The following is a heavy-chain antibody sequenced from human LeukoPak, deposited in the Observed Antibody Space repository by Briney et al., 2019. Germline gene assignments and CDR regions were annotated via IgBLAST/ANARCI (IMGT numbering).Heavy chain of an antibody. V-gene: IGHV3-23*01. CDR2: LSGSGGFT. CDR3: AKDQVGYSYGLPIYYMDV. J-gene: IGHJ6*03. D-gene: IGHD5-18*01. CDR1: GFTFRTYG. Sequence: GGSLRLSCAASGFTFRTYGMNWVRQAPGKGLEWVSTLSGSGGFTYYADSVRGRFTISRDNSKNTLYLQMNSLRAEDTAVYYCAKDQVGYSYGLPIYYMDVWGKGTTVTVSS.